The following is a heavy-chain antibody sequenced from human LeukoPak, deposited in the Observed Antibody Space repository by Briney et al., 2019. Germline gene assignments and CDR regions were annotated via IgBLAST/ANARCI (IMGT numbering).Heavy chain of an antibody. Sequence: ASVTVSCKASGYTFTSYSMHWVRQAPGQGLEWMGIINPSGGGTSYAQKFQGRVTMTRDTSTSTVYMELSSLRFEDTAVYYCARDGSTGYYYFDYWGQGTLVTVSS. D-gene: IGHD3-22*01. CDR1: GYTFTSYS. V-gene: IGHV1-46*01. CDR3: ARDGSTGYYYFDY. J-gene: IGHJ4*02. CDR2: INPSGGGT.